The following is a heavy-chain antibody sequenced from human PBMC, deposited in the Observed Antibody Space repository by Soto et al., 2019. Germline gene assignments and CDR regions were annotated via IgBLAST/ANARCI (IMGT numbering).Heavy chain of an antibody. J-gene: IGHJ5*02. D-gene: IGHD6-13*01. Sequence: QIHIVQSGAEVRKPGASVRISCQASGYAFTTSAIHWVRQAPGQSLEWMGWINPATGDTKYSQNVRGRVTFALDTSATTAYMDLTSLASHDTAVYFCARAAGRSKLLPYFFDPWGQGTLVTVSS. V-gene: IGHV1-3*01. CDR2: INPATGDT. CDR3: ARAAGRSKLLPYFFDP. CDR1: GYAFTTSA.